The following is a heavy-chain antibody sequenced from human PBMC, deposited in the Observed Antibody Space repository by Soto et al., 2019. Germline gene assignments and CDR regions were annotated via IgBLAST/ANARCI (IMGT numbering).Heavy chain of an antibody. J-gene: IGHJ4*02. V-gene: IGHV3-30-3*01. CDR2: ISYDGSIE. D-gene: IGHD6-19*01. CDR1: GFTFKNYA. Sequence: QVQLVESGGGVVQPGRSLRLSCAASGFTFKNYAMHWVRQAPGKGLEWVAVISYDGSIEFYADSVKGRFTISRDDFKNTMFLQMGSLRVEDTAVYYCARGRGLYNSGRSQLDNWGQGTLVTVSS. CDR3: ARGRGLYNSGRSQLDN.